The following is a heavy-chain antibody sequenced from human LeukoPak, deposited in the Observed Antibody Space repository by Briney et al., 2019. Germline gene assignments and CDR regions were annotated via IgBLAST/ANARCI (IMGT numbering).Heavy chain of an antibody. Sequence: ASVKVSCKVSGYTLSELSMHWVRQAPGKGLEWMGGFDPEDGETIYAQKFQGRVTMTEDTSTDTAYMELSSLRSEDTAVYYCATDTSRREPSGDAFDTWGQGTMVTVSS. CDR3: ATDTSRREPSGDAFDT. CDR1: GYTLSELS. D-gene: IGHD1-26*01. CDR2: FDPEDGET. V-gene: IGHV1-24*01. J-gene: IGHJ3*02.